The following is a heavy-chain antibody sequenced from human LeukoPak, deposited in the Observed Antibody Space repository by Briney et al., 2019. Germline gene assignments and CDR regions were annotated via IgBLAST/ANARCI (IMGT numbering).Heavy chain of an antibody. D-gene: IGHD4-23*01. Sequence: PSETLSLTCAVYGGSFSGYYWSWIRQPPGKGLEWIGYIYYSGSTNYNPSLKSRVTISVDTSKNQFSLKLSSVTAADTAVYYCARDADGGLDYWGQGTLVTVSS. J-gene: IGHJ4*02. CDR3: ARDADGGLDY. V-gene: IGHV4-59*01. CDR2: IYYSGST. CDR1: GGSFSGYY.